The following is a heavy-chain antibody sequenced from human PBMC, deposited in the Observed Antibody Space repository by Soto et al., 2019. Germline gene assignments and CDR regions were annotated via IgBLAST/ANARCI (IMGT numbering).Heavy chain of an antibody. CDR2: IVVGSGNT. CDR3: SAGAYHDTRVYSSDY. CDR1: GFTFITST. J-gene: IGHJ4*02. V-gene: IGHV1-58*01. D-gene: IGHD2-21*01. Sequence: ASVKVSCKASGFTFITSTVQWVRQARGQPLEWLGWIVVGSGNTIYAQNFQERVTFTRDESTSTAYMELSSLRFEDTGVYFCSAGAYHDTRVYSSDYWGQGTLDTVSS.